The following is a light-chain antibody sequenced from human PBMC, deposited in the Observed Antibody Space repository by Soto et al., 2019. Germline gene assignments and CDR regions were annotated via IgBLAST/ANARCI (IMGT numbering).Light chain of an antibody. J-gene: IGKJ1*01. V-gene: IGKV3-20*01. CDR2: GAS. CDR1: QTVSTNF. Sequence: EIVLTQSPGTLSLSPGERATLSCRASQTVSTNFLARYQQKPGQAPRLLIYGASSRATGTPDRFSGSGSGTDFTLNISRLEPEDFGGFFCQQYGNSPLTFGQGTKVEIK. CDR3: QQYGNSPLT.